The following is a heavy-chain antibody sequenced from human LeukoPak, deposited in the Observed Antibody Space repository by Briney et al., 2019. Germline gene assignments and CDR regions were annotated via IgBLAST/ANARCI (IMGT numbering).Heavy chain of an antibody. Sequence: PGGSLRLSCVASGFTYRRYSMNWVRQAPGRGLEWVSSISSTGTDNTYADSVTGRFTISRDNPKNSVFLQMNSLRAEDTAVYFCARQGRSYINPNRGWFDPWGQGTLVIVSS. V-gene: IGHV3-21*06. J-gene: IGHJ5*02. CDR1: GFTYRRYS. CDR3: ARQGRSYINPNRGWFDP. D-gene: IGHD7-27*01. CDR2: ISSTGTDN.